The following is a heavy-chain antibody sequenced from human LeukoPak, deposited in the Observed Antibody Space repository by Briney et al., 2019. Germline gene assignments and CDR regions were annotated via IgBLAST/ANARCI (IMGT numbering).Heavy chain of an antibody. Sequence: GGSLRPSCVGSGFTLSSYAMSWVRQAPGKGLEWVSAISGSGTRTYYADSVKGRFTISRDNSKNTLYLQMNSLRAEDTAVYYCAKAPTKEEEWLLLNYFDYWGQGTLVTVSS. CDR1: GFTLSSYA. D-gene: IGHD3-22*01. J-gene: IGHJ4*02. CDR2: ISGSGTRT. CDR3: AKAPTKEEEWLLLNYFDY. V-gene: IGHV3-23*01.